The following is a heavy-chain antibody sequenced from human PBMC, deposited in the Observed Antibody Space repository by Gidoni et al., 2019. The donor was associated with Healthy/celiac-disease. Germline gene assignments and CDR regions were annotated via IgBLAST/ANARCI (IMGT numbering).Heavy chain of an antibody. J-gene: IGHJ6*02. V-gene: IGHV5-10-1*03. CDR2: IDPSDSYT. CDR3: ASQSTVTTSYYYYGMDV. D-gene: IGHD4-17*01. CDR1: GYSFTSYW. Sequence: EVQLVQSGAEVKKPGESLRISCKGSGYSFTSYWISWVRQMPGKGLEWMGRIDPSDSYTNYSPSFQGHVTISADKSISTAYLQWSSLKASDTAMYYCASQSTVTTSYYYYGMDVWGQGTTVTVSS.